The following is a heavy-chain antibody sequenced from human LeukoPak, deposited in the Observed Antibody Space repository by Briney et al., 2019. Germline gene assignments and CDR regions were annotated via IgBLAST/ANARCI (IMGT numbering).Heavy chain of an antibody. V-gene: IGHV1-2*02. CDR1: GYTFTGYY. J-gene: IGHJ4*02. CDR3: ARDSRGSGSYYFDY. Sequence: ASVKVSCKASGYTFTGYYMHWVRQAPGQGLEWMGWINPNSGGTNYAQKFQGRVTMTRDTSISTAYMELSRLRSDDTAVYYCARDSRGSGSYYFDYWGQGTLVTVSS. CDR2: INPNSGGT. D-gene: IGHD1-26*01.